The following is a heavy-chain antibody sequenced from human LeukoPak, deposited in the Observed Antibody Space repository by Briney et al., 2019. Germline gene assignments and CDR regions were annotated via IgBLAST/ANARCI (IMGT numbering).Heavy chain of an antibody. CDR3: ARRVVAGTTVDF. Sequence: SETLSLTCTVSGGSISSPNSYWGWIRQPPGKGLEWIGSIFYDGTTYYNPSLKSRVTISVDTSKSQFSLTLRSVTAADTAVYYCARRVVAGTTVDFWGQGNLVTVSS. D-gene: IGHD6-19*01. CDR1: GGSISSPNSY. J-gene: IGHJ4*02. CDR2: IFYDGTT. V-gene: IGHV4-39*01.